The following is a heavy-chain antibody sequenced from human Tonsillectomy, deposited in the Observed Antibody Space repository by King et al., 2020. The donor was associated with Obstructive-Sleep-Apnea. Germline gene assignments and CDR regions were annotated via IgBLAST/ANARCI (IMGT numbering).Heavy chain of an antibody. D-gene: IGHD2-15*01. CDR3: AREGGSSIWYFDL. V-gene: IGHV4-61*01. CDR2: VYYTGSA. Sequence: VQLQESGPGLVKPSETLSLTCTVSGGSVRSSSYYWSWIRQPPGKGLEWIGYVYYTGSADYNPSLNGRVAISVDPSKNQFSLKLRSLTAADTAVYFCAREGGSSIWYFDLWGRGTVVTVSS. CDR1: GGSVRSSSYY. J-gene: IGHJ2*01.